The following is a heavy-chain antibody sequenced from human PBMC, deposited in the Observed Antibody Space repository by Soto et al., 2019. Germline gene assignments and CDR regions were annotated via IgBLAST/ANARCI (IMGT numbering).Heavy chain of an antibody. V-gene: IGHV2-5*02. CDR1: GFSPSTRGVA. CDR2: MYWDEDK. CDR3: AHRPRGYAYDFDD. D-gene: IGHD5-12*01. Sequence: QITLKESGPTLVKPTQTLTLTCTFSGFSPSTRGVAVGWFRQPPGKALEWPALMYWDEDKCYSPSLKSRLTITDDTSKNQVVLTVTNMDPEDTATYYCAHRPRGYAYDFDDWGQGTLVTVSS. J-gene: IGHJ4*02.